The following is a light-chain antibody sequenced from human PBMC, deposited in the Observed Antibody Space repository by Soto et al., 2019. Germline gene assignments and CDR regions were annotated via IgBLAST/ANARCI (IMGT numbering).Light chain of an antibody. J-gene: IGKJ1*01. Sequence: AIRMTHSPSSFSTSTGDRVTITCRASQGISSYLAWYQQKPGKAPKLLIYAASTLQSGVPSRFSGSGSGTDFTLTISFLQSEDFATYYCQQYYSYPRTFGQGTKLDIK. V-gene: IGKV1-8*01. CDR1: QGISSY. CDR3: QQYYSYPRT. CDR2: AAS.